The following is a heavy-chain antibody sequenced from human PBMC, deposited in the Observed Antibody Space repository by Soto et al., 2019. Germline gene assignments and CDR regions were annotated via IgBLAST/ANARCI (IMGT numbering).Heavy chain of an antibody. Sequence: SETLSLTCTVSGGSSSSGDYYWSWIRQPPGKGLEWIGYIYYSGSTYYNPSLKSRVTISVDTSKNQFSLKLSSVTAADTAVYYCARGRIAAAGTKYYYYYYGMDVWGQGTTVTVSS. CDR2: IYYSGST. CDR3: ARGRIAAAGTKYYYYYYGMDV. CDR1: GGSSSSGDYY. D-gene: IGHD6-13*01. V-gene: IGHV4-30-4*01. J-gene: IGHJ6*02.